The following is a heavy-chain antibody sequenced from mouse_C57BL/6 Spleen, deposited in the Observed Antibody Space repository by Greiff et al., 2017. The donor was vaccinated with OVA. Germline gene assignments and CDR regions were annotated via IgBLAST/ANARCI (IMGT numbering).Heavy chain of an antibody. CDR3: ARQEDSPAWFAY. D-gene: IGHD6-1*01. Sequence: EVKLVESGGDLVKPGGSLKLSCAASGFTFSSYGMSWVRQTPDKRLEWVATISSGGSYTYYPDSVKGRFTISRGNAKNTLYLQMSSLKSEDTAMYYCARQEDSPAWFAYWGQGTLVTVSA. J-gene: IGHJ3*01. CDR2: ISSGGSYT. CDR1: GFTFSSYG. V-gene: IGHV5-6*01.